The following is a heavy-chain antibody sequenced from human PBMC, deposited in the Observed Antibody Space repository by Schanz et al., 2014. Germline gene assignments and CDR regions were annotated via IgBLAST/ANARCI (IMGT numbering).Heavy chain of an antibody. J-gene: IGHJ4*02. CDR2: ISSSGTSI. Sequence: EVQLVESGGGVVQPGGSLRLSCATSGFTFITYTMNWVRQTPGKGLEWVSFISSSGTSIYYADSVKGRFTISRDNAKNSLYLQMNSLRAEDAAVYYCARSRGFDAIFDFWGRGTLVTVSS. D-gene: IGHD5-12*01. CDR3: ARSRGFDAIFDF. V-gene: IGHV3-48*01. CDR1: GFTFITYT.